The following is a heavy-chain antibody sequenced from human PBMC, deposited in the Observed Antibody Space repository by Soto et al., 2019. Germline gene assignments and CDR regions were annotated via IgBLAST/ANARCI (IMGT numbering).Heavy chain of an antibody. Sequence: PGESLKISCKGSGYSFTSYWIGWVRQMPGKGLEWMGIIYPGDSDTRYSPSFQGQVTISADKSISTAYLQWSSLKASDTAMYYCARRKDSVEMATIWADWGQGTLVTVSS. V-gene: IGHV5-51*01. CDR3: ARRKDSVEMATIWAD. D-gene: IGHD5-12*01. J-gene: IGHJ4*02. CDR1: GYSFTSYW. CDR2: IYPGDSDT.